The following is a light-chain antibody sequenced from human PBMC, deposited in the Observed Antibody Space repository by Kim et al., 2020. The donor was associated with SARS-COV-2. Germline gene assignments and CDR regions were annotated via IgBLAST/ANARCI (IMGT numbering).Light chain of an antibody. CDR1: KLGDNY. J-gene: IGLJ2*01. V-gene: IGLV3-1*01. CDR3: QAWDSSTGV. CDR2: QDS. Sequence: VSAGQTASITCSGDKLGDNYACWYQLKPGQSPVLVIYQDSKRPSGIPERFSGSNSGNTATLTISGTQAMDEADYYCQAWDSSTGVFGGGTQLTVL.